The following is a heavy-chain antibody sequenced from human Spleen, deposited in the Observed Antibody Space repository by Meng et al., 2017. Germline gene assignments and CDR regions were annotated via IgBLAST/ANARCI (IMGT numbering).Heavy chain of an antibody. CDR3: AREVRQGGITPGGY. CDR1: GFPCSSYA. D-gene: IGHD3-16*01. CDR2: ISYDGSNK. J-gene: IGHJ4*02. Sequence: QVPLVESGGGVVQLGRSLRLSCAASGFPCSSYAMHWVRQAPGKGLEWVAVISYDGSNKYYADSVKGRFTISRDNSKNTVFLQMDSLRVEDTAVYYCAREVRQGGITPGGYWGQGTLVTVSS. V-gene: IGHV3-30-3*01.